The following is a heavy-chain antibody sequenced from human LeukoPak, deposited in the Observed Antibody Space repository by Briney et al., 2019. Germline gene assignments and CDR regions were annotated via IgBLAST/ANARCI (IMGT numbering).Heavy chain of an antibody. CDR3: AIYDSSGYYYGANWFDP. J-gene: IGHJ5*02. CDR1: GGSFSGYY. V-gene: IGHV4-34*01. Sequence: SETLSLTCAVYGGSFSGYYWSWIRQPPGKGLEWIGEINHSGSTNYNPSLKSRVTISVDTSKNQFSLKLSSVTAADTAVYYCAIYDSSGYYYGANWFDPWGQGTLVTVSS. D-gene: IGHD3-22*01. CDR2: INHSGST.